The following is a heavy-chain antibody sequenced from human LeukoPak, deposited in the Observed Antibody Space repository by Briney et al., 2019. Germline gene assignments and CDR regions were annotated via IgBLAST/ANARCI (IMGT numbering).Heavy chain of an antibody. Sequence: SETLSLTCTVSDASISTYYWSWIRQPPGKGLEWLGYIYYNGNTNYNPSLKSRLTLSIDTSKNQFSLNLTSVTAADTAVYYCAREGCNTTTCSSFFDIWGQGTMVTVSS. D-gene: IGHD2/OR15-2a*01. J-gene: IGHJ3*02. V-gene: IGHV4-59*01. CDR1: DASISTYY. CDR2: IYYNGNT. CDR3: AREGCNTTTCSSFFDI.